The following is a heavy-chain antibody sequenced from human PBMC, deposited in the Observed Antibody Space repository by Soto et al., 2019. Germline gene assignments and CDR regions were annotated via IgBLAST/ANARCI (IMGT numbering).Heavy chain of an antibody. J-gene: IGHJ3*02. CDR2: IYPGDSGT. V-gene: IGHV5-51*01. CDR3: ARHSRSGFGLDAFDI. Sequence: PGESLKISCKGSGYSFTTHWIGWVRQMPGKGLEWMGIIYPGDSGTRYSPSFQGQVTISADKSISTAYLQWSSLRASDTAMYYCARHSRSGFGLDAFDIWGQGTMVTVSS. CDR1: GYSFTTHW. D-gene: IGHD3-10*01.